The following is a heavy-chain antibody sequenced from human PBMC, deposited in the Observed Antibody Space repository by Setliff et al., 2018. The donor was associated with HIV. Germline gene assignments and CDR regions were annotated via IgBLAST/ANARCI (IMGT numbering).Heavy chain of an antibody. D-gene: IGHD1-26*01. CDR1: GYTFTTYA. CDR3: ARDDHSGSPKGFWPLTFDI. V-gene: IGHV7-4-1*02. J-gene: IGHJ3*02. Sequence: ASVHVSCKGSGYTFTTYAVNWVRQAPGHGLEWMGWINTNTGDPTYDQGFTGRFVFSLDTSVNTAYLQIRSLKAEDTAVYYCARDDHSGSPKGFWPLTFDIWGQGTMVTVSS. CDR2: INTNTGDP.